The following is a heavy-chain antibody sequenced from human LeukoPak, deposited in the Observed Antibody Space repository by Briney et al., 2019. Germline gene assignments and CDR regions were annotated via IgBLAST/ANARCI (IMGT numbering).Heavy chain of an antibody. CDR3: TRNNGWYGVS. CDR2: IYSSGTT. Sequence: GGSLRLSCAASGFTVSRNYMSWVRQAPGKGLEWVSIIYSSGTTYYADSVKGRFTISRDNSKNTLYLQLNSLRGDDTAVYYCTRNNGWYGVSWGQGTLVTVSS. V-gene: IGHV3-53*01. J-gene: IGHJ4*02. D-gene: IGHD6-19*01. CDR1: GFTVSRNY.